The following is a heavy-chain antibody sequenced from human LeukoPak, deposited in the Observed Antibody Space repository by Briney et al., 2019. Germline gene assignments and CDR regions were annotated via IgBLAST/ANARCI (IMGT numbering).Heavy chain of an antibody. Sequence: ASLKVSCKASGYTFTSYGINCVRQAPGQGLGWMGWISVFNGNTNYAQTLPGTVTMTTDTSTSTAYMELRRLRSDDTAVYYGARKPGGSNDFDYWGQGTLVTVSS. J-gene: IGHJ4*02. CDR3: ARKPGGSNDFDY. D-gene: IGHD2-15*01. V-gene: IGHV1-18*01. CDR1: GYTFTSYG. CDR2: ISVFNGNT.